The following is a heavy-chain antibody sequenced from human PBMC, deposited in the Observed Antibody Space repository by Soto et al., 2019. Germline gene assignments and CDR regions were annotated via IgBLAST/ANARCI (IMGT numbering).Heavy chain of an antibody. V-gene: IGHV1-58*01. CDR2: IVVGSGNT. CDR1: GFTFTSSA. D-gene: IGHD3-3*01. J-gene: IGHJ4*02. Sequence: SGNFSCTASGFTFTSSAVQWGRHARGQRLELIGWIVVGSGNTNYAQKFQERVTITRDMSTSTAYMELSSLRSEDTAVYYCAADQKPDYDFWSGYPNNFDYWGQGTLVTVSS. CDR3: AADQKPDYDFWSGYPNNFDY.